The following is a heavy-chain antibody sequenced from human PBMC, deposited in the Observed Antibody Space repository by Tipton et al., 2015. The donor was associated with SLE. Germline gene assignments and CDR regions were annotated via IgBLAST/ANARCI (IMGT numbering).Heavy chain of an antibody. J-gene: IGHJ3*02. CDR3: VKVLLGI. V-gene: IGHV3-64D*06. D-gene: IGHD7-27*01. CDR1: GFTFSSYS. CDR2: ISSNGGST. Sequence: AVSGFTFSSYSMNWVRQAPGKGLEYVSAISSNGGSTYYADSVKGRFTISRDNSKNTLYLQMSSLRAEDTAVYYCVKVLLGIWGQGTMVTVSS.